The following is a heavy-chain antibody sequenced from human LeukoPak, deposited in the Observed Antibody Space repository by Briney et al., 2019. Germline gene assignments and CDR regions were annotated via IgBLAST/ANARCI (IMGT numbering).Heavy chain of an antibody. CDR1: GGSISSYY. J-gene: IGHJ4*02. CDR3: ARGRGLRLYYFDY. CDR2: IYYSGST. Sequence: SETLSLTCTVSGGSISSYYWSWIRQPPGKGLEWIGSIYYSGSTYYNPSLKSRVTISVDTSKNQLSLKLSSVTAADTAVYYCARGRGLRLYYFDYWGQGTLVTVSS. V-gene: IGHV4-59*05.